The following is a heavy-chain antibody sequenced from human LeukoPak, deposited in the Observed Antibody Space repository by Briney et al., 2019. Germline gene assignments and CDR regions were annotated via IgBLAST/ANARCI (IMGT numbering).Heavy chain of an antibody. D-gene: IGHD1-26*01. CDR2: IYHSGST. Sequence: CXVSGGSISSSNWWSWVRQPPGKGLEWIGEIYHSGSTNYNPSLKSRVTISVDKSKNQFSLKLSSVTAADTAVYYXARGVGATHPFDIWGQGTMVTVSS. J-gene: IGHJ3*02. V-gene: IGHV4-4*02. CDR1: GGSISSSNW. CDR3: ARGVGATHPFDI.